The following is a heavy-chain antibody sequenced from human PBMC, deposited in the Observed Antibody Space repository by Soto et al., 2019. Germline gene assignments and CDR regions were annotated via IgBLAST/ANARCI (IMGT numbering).Heavy chain of an antibody. V-gene: IGHV1-69*12. CDR1: GGTFSTYA. Sequence: QVQLVQSGAEVKKPGSSVKVSCKAFGGTFSTYAVSWVRQAPGQGLEWVGGIIPSTGSTNHAQKFQGRVNSTADESTRTVYMELTSLRSDGTAVYYCARGGSSSNYWGQGTLVTVSS. D-gene: IGHD6-13*01. CDR3: ARGGSSSNY. J-gene: IGHJ4*02. CDR2: IIPSTGST.